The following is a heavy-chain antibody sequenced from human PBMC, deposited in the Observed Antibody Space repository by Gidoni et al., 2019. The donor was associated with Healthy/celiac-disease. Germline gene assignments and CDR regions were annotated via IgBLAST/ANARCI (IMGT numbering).Heavy chain of an antibody. CDR2: ISSRSSYI. J-gene: IGHJ4*02. V-gene: IGHV3-21*01. Sequence: EVQLVESGGGLVKPGGSLRLSCAASGFTFSSESMNWVRQAPGKGLEWVSSISSRSSYIYYADSVKGRFTISRDNAKNSLYLQMNSLRAEDTAVYYCARDCSGGSCYRDYWGQGTLVTVSS. CDR3: ARDCSGGSCYRDY. D-gene: IGHD2-15*01. CDR1: GFTFSSES.